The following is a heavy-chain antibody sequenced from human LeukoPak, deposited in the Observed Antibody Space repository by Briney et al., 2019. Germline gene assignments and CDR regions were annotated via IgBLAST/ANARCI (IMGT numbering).Heavy chain of an antibody. J-gene: IGHJ4*02. CDR3: ARPPSRGYSSSFEY. D-gene: IGHD2-2*03. Sequence: GESLKISCKGSGYSFPTYWIAWVRQMPGKGLEWMGIIYPDESNIRYSPSFQGQVTVSADKSISTAYLQWSSLKASDTAMYYCARPPSRGYSSSFEYWGQGALVTVSS. CDR1: GYSFPTYW. CDR2: IYPDESNI. V-gene: IGHV5-51*01.